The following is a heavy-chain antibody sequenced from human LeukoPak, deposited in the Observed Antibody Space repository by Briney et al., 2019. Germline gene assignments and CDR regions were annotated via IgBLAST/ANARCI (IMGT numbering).Heavy chain of an antibody. CDR3: ARHRDDY. CDR2: VYATGNT. J-gene: IGHJ4*02. D-gene: IGHD3-16*02. V-gene: IGHV4-61*02. Sequence: SETLSLTCTVSGASINRGTHYWSWVRQAAGKGLEWLGRVYATGNTNYNPSLWSRLPISIDTSRNQFSLRLSSVTAADTAIYYCARHRDDYWGQGTLVTVSS. CDR1: GASINRGTHY.